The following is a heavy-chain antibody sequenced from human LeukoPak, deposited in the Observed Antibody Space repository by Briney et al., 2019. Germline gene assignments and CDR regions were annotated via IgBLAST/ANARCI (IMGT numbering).Heavy chain of an antibody. J-gene: IGHJ4*02. CDR1: GFTFSSYS. CDR3: ARDIPYYYDSSGYYDY. V-gene: IGHV3-21*01. D-gene: IGHD3-22*01. CDR2: VSSSSSYI. Sequence: GGSLRLSRAASGFTFSSYSMNWVRQAPGKGLEWVSSVSSSSSYIYYADSVKGRFTISRDNAKNSLYLQMNSLRAEDTAVYYCARDIPYYYDSSGYYDYWGQGTLVTVSS.